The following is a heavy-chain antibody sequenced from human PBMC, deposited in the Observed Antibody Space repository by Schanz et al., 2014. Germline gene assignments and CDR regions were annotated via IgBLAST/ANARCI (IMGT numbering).Heavy chain of an antibody. CDR3: ARDTTWRLDL. V-gene: IGHV4-61*02. Sequence: QVLLQESGPVLVKPSETLSLTCTVSGGSISSGVHYWSWVRQPAGRGLEWVGRVFPNGITNYNPSRKSRATISLNTSENQYSRTLTSLAAADTAVYYCARDTTWRLDLWGRGTLVTVSS. CDR2: VFPNGIT. D-gene: IGHD1-1*01. J-gene: IGHJ2*01. CDR1: GGSISSGVHY.